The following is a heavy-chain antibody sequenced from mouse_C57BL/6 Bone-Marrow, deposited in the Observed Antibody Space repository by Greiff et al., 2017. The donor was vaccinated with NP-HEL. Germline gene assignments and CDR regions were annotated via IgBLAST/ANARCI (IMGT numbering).Heavy chain of an antibody. Sequence: VQLQQPGAELVRPGSSVKLSCKASGYTFTSYWMHWVKQRPIQGLEWIGNIDPSDSETHYNQKFKDKATLTVDKSSSTAYMQLSSLTSEDSAVYYCARGAYYGSSYLYYFDYWGQGTTLTVSS. CDR1: GYTFTSYW. J-gene: IGHJ2*01. V-gene: IGHV1-52*01. CDR3: ARGAYYGSSYLYYFDY. CDR2: IDPSDSET. D-gene: IGHD1-1*01.